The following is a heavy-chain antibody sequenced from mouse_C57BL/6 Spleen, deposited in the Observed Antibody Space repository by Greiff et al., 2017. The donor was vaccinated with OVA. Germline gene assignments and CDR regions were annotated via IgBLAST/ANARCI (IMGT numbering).Heavy chain of an antibody. CDR1: GYSITSGYY. CDR2: ISYDGSN. Sequence: EVKLEESGPGLVKPSQSLSLTCSVTGYSITSGYYWNWIRQFPGNKLEWMGYISYDGSNNYNPSLKNRISITRDTSKNQFFLKLNSVTTEDTATYYWARGGAYWGQGTLVTVSA. V-gene: IGHV3-6*01. CDR3: ARGGAY. J-gene: IGHJ3*01.